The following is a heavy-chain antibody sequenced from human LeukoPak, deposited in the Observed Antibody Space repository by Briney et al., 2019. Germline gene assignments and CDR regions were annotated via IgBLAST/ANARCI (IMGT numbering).Heavy chain of an antibody. CDR3: ATGRWELDYYYYMDV. D-gene: IGHD1-26*01. J-gene: IGHJ6*03. CDR1: GYTLTELS. Sequence: ASVKVSCKVSGYTLTELSMHWVRQAPGKGLEWMGGFDPEDGETIYAQKFQGRVTMNEDTSTDTAYMELSSLRSEDTAVYYCATGRWELDYYYYMDVWGKGTTVTVSS. CDR2: FDPEDGET. V-gene: IGHV1-24*01.